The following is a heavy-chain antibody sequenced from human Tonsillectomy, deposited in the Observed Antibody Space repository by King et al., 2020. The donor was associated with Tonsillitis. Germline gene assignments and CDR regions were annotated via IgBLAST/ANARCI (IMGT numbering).Heavy chain of an antibody. CDR2: IKEDGSEK. CDR3: ASGGGYPAC. D-gene: IGHD2-21*01. V-gene: IGHV3-7*03. CDR1: GFTFGSYW. Sequence: VQLVESGGGLVQPGGSLRLSCAASGFTFGSYWMTWVRQAPGKGLEWVANIKEDGSEKYYVDSVKGRFTISRDNAKNSLYLQMNSLRAEDTAVYYCASGGGYPACWGQGTLVTVSS. J-gene: IGHJ4*02.